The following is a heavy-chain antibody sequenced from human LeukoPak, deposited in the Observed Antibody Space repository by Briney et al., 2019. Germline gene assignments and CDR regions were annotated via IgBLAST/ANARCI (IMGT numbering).Heavy chain of an antibody. D-gene: IGHD2/OR15-2a*01. Sequence: GESLKIPCKASGYSFTSYWINWVRQMPGKGLEWMGRIDPSGSYINYSPSFQGLVTISADKSISTAYLQWSSLKASDTAIYYCARQYPFDSWGQGTLVTVSS. CDR3: ARQYPFDS. CDR1: GYSFTSYW. V-gene: IGHV5-10-1*01. J-gene: IGHJ5*01. CDR2: IDPSGSYI.